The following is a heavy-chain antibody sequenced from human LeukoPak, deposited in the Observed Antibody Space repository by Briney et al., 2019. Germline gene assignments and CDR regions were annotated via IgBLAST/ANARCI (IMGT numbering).Heavy chain of an antibody. CDR3: VKGIDYDILTGHHR. Sequence: PGGSLRLSCSASGFTFSSYAMHWVRQAPGKGLEYVSAISSNGGSTYYADSVKGRFTISRDNSKNTLYLQMSSLRAEDTAVYYCVKGIDYDILTGHHRWGQRTMVTVSS. CDR1: GFTFSSYA. V-gene: IGHV3-64D*06. D-gene: IGHD3-9*01. CDR2: ISSNGGST. J-gene: IGHJ3*01.